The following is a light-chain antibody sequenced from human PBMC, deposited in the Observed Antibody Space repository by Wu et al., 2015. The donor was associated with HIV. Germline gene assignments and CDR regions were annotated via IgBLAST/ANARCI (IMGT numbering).Light chain of an antibody. CDR1: QSVSNY. CDR2: DAS. V-gene: IGKV3-11*01. Sequence: EIVLTQSPDTLSLSPGERATLSCRASQSVSNYLVWYQQKPGQAPRLLIYDASNRATGIPARFSGSGSGTDFTLTISSLEPEDFAVYYCQQYGSSPYSFGQGTKLEIK. J-gene: IGKJ2*03. CDR3: QQYGSSPYS.